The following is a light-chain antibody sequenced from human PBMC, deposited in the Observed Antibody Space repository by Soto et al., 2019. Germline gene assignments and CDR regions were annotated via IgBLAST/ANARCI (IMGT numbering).Light chain of an antibody. CDR3: SSYAGSNKLV. CDR1: SNDIGDYNY. V-gene: IGLV2-8*01. J-gene: IGLJ3*02. Sequence: QSVLTQPPSASGSPGQSVTISCTGTSNDIGDYNYVSWYQQHPGKAPKFIIYEVSKRPSGVPDRFSGSKSGDTASLTVSGLQPEDEADYYCSSYAGSNKLVFGGGTTLTVL. CDR2: EVS.